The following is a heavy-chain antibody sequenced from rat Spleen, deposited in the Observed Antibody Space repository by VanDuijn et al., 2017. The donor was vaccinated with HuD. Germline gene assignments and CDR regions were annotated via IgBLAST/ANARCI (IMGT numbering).Heavy chain of an antibody. D-gene: IGHD1-11*01. CDR3: ASLNYGGSAYNWFAY. CDR1: GFTFSDYD. CDR2: ISPSGGTT. J-gene: IGHJ3*01. V-gene: IGHV5-25*01. Sequence: EVQLVESGGGLVQPGRSLTLSCAASGFTFSDYDMAWVRQAPTKGLEWVASISPSGGTTYYRDSGKGRFTVSRDDAKSTLYLQMDSLGSEDTATYYCASLNYGGSAYNWFAYWGQGTLVTVSS.